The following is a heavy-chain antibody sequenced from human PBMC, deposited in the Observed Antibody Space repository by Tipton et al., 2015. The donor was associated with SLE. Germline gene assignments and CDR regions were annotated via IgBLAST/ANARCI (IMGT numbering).Heavy chain of an antibody. D-gene: IGHD4/OR15-4a*01. CDR3: ARIGVLAFDL. J-gene: IGHJ5*02. V-gene: IGHV3-48*01. CDR1: GFTFSTYA. Sequence: LSLTCSASGFTFSTYAMNWVRQAPGKGLEWVSYISRSGTTIYYADSVKGRFTISRDDAKSSLDLQMNSLRAEDTAIYYCARIGVLAFDLWGQGTLVTVSS. CDR2: ISRSGTTI.